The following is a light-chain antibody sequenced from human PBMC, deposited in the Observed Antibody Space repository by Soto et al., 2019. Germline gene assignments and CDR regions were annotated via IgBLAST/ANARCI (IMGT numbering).Light chain of an antibody. Sequence: EIVFTQSPDTLFLSQGERATLSCRASQSVGSDLAWYQQKPGQAPRLLIYDASNRATGIPARFSGSGSGTDFTLTISSLEPEDFAVYYCQQRSNWPPTFGGGTKVDIK. V-gene: IGKV3-11*01. J-gene: IGKJ4*01. CDR1: QSVGSD. CDR3: QQRSNWPPT. CDR2: DAS.